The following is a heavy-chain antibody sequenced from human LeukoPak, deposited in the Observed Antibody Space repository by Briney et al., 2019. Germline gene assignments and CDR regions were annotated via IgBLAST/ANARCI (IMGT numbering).Heavy chain of an antibody. CDR3: ARDQGDSSAPAFDI. CDR2: IIPIFGTA. V-gene: IGHV1-69*13. D-gene: IGHD3-22*01. Sequence: SVKVSCKASGGTFSSYAISWVRQAPGQGLEWMGGIIPIFGTANYAQKSQGRVTITADESTSTAYMELSSLRSEDTAMYYCARDQGDSSAPAFDIWGQGTMVTVSS. CDR1: GGTFSSYA. J-gene: IGHJ3*02.